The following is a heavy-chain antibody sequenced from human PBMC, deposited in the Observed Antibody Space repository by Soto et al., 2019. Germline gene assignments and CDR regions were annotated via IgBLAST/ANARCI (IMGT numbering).Heavy chain of an antibody. Sequence: SQTLSLTCAISGDSVSSNSVAWNWIRQSPSRGLEWLGRTYYKSKWYNDYAVSVKSRITINPDTSKNQFSLQLNSVTPEDTAVYYCARDTPAKGSYFDYWGPGTLVTVSS. J-gene: IGHJ4*02. CDR3: ARDTPAKGSYFDY. D-gene: IGHD1-26*01. CDR2: TYYKSKWYN. V-gene: IGHV6-1*01. CDR1: GDSVSSNSVA.